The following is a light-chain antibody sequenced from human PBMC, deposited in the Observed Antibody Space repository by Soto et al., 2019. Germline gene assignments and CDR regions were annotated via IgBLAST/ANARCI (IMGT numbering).Light chain of an antibody. CDR1: QDIRKY. CDR2: AVF. Sequence: DIQMTQSASSLPASVGDTVTISCQASQDIRKYLNWFQQKPGKAPKLLIYAVFNVETGVPSRFSGRGAGTDFTLIISNLQPEDFATYYCQQYDQLPITFGGGTKVDI. J-gene: IGKJ4*01. CDR3: QQYDQLPIT. V-gene: IGKV1-33*01.